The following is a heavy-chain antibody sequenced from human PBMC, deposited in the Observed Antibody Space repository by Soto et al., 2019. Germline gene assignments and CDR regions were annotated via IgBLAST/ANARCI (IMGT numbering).Heavy chain of an antibody. CDR2: MSGIGSRA. CDR1: GFAFRDHY. J-gene: IGHJ6*02. D-gene: IGHD3-16*01. Sequence: GCLRLSCADSGFAFRDHYMPWMRQALGKGLEIVAQMSGIGSRADYGAHAKARFSILRENYKNLLFLQLFLLRAEDTAVYYCAREISYVSGGHLYYGMGVLGPGT. V-gene: IGHV3-11*01. CDR3: AREISYVSGGHLYYGMGV.